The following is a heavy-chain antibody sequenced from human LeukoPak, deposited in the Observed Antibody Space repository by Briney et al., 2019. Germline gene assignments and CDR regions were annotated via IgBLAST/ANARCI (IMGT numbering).Heavy chain of an antibody. CDR2: ISWNSGST. D-gene: IGHD6-13*01. CDR3: AKDVRKELKPHSSSLGSGHLDY. Sequence: GGSLRLSCAASGFTGSSNYMSWVRQPPGKGPEWVSSISWNSGSTTYADSVKGRFTISRDNAKNALYLQMNSLRAEDTALYYCAKDVRKELKPHSSSLGSGHLDYWGQGTLVTVSS. V-gene: IGHV3-9*01. CDR1: GFTGSSNY. J-gene: IGHJ4*02.